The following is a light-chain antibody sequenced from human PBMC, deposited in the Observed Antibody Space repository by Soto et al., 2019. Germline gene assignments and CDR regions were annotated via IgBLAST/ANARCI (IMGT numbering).Light chain of an antibody. CDR1: QNIGNK. CDR2: DTS. CDR3: QQNLSVHT. V-gene: IGKV3-11*01. J-gene: IGKJ1*01. Sequence: EIGMTKSPATLSVSIGERATISCRASQNIGNKVGWYQQKPGQAPRLLIYDTSNRATGIPARFSGSGSGTDFTLTISSLEPEDFAVYYCQQNLSVHTFGQGTKVDIK.